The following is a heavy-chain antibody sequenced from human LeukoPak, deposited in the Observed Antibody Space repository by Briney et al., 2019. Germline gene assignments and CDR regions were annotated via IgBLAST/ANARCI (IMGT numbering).Heavy chain of an antibody. CDR1: GFTFSSYA. J-gene: IGHJ4*02. V-gene: IGHV3-23*01. CDR2: ISGSGGST. CDR3: ARDVGDTAGIDY. D-gene: IGHD5-18*01. Sequence: PGGSLRLSCAASGFTFSSYAMSWVRQAPGKGLEWVSAISGSGGSTYYADSVKGRFTISRDNSKNTLYLQMGSLRTEDMAVYYCARDVGDTAGIDYWGQGTLVTVSS.